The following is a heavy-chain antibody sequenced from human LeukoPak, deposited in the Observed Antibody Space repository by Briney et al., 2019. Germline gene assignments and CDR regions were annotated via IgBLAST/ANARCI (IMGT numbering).Heavy chain of an antibody. V-gene: IGHV3-21*01. CDR1: GFTFSSYS. CDR2: ISSSSSYI. Sequence: GGSLRLSCAASGFTFSSYSMNWVRQAPGKGLEWVSSISSSSSYIYYADSVKGRFTISRDNAKNSPYLQMNSLRAEDTAVHYCARGRPLRYYYDSSGYLGDYWGQGTLVTVSS. J-gene: IGHJ4*02. D-gene: IGHD3-22*01. CDR3: ARGRPLRYYYDSSGYLGDY.